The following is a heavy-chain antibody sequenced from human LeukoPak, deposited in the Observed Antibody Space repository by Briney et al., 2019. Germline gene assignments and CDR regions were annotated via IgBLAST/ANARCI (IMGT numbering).Heavy chain of an antibody. V-gene: IGHV3-53*01. J-gene: IGHJ4*02. CDR2: IYSDNT. CDR1: GFTVSSNS. D-gene: IGHD4/OR15-4a*01. CDR3: ARRAGAYSHPYDY. Sequence: GGSLRLSCTVSGFTVSSNSMSWVRQAPGKGLEWVSFIYSDNTHYSDSVKGRFTISRDNSENTLDLQMNSLRAEDTAVYHCARRAGAYSHPYDYWGQGTLVTVSS.